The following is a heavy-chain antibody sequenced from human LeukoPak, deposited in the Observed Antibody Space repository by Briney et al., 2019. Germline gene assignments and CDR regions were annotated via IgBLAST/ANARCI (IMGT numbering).Heavy chain of an antibody. CDR1: GGSISYYY. J-gene: IGHJ3*02. D-gene: IGHD1-26*01. V-gene: IGHV4-59*01. CDR3: ARERSPGSYYDAFDI. Sequence: SETLSLTCTVSGGSISYYYWSWIRQPPGKGLEWIGYIYYSGSTNHNPSLKSRVTISVDTSKNQFSLKLSSVTAADTAVYYCARERSPGSYYDAFDIWGQGTMVTVSS. CDR2: IYYSGST.